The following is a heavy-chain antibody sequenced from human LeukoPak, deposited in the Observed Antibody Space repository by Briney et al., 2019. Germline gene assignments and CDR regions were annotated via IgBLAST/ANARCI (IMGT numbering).Heavy chain of an antibody. CDR3: ARDPPVATTSHFDN. J-gene: IGHJ4*02. CDR1: GYTFTGYY. CDR2: INPNNGGT. D-gene: IGHD2-15*01. Sequence: ASVKVSCKASGYTFTGYYIHWVRQAPGQGLEWMGWINPNNGGTNYAQNFQGRVTVTRDTSITTAYMELSRLRSDDTAVYYCARDPPVATTSHFDNWGQGTLVTVSS. V-gene: IGHV1-2*02.